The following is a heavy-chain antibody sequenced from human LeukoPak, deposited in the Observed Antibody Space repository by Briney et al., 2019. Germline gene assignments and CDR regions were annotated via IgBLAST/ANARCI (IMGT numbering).Heavy chain of an antibody. CDR2: IYHTGST. CDR1: GGSISSYY. V-gene: IGHV4-59*01. D-gene: IGHD6-25*01. Sequence: SETLSLTCTVSGGSISSYYWSWIRQPPGKGLEWIANIYHTGSTNYNPSLSSRVTISIDTAKNQFSLKLTSVTAADTAVYYCARRGRNSSGWQDYLWGQGTRVTVSS. CDR3: ARRGRNSSGWQDYL. J-gene: IGHJ4*02.